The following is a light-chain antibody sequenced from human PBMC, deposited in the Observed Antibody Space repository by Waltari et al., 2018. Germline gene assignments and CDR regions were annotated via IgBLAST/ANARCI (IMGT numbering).Light chain of an antibody. V-gene: IGKV1-39*01. J-gene: IGKJ3*01. CDR2: SAS. CDR1: QNIMTY. Sequence: DIRMTQSPSPLSASLGDRVTVTCRASQNIMTYLNWYQHKPGNAPELLIYSASKLQRGVPSRFSGSGSGTAFTLTISSLQPADFATYYCQQSYSVPFTFGPGTNVDRK. CDR3: QQSYSVPFT.